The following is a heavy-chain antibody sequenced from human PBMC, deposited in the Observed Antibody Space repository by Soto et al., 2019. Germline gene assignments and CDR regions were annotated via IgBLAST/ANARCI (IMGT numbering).Heavy chain of an antibody. CDR1: GFTFSSYA. D-gene: IGHD3-10*01. V-gene: IGHV3-23*01. J-gene: IGHJ4*02. CDR3: AKDILGVWSRSDY. CDR2: ISGSGGST. Sequence: EVQLLESGGGLVQPGGSLRLSCAASGFTFSSYAMSWVRQAPGKGLEWVSAISGSGGSTYYADSVKGRFTISRDNSKNTLYLQMTSLRAEDTAVYYCAKDILGVWSRSDYWGQGTLVTVSS.